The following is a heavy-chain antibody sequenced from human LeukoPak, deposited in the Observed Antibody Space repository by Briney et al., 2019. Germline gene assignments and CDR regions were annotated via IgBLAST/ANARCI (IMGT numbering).Heavy chain of an antibody. V-gene: IGHV1-2*06. J-gene: IGHJ6*03. CDR2: INPNSGGT. D-gene: IGHD2-21*01. CDR1: GYTFTGYY. CDR3: ARERVVRSLGYMDV. Sequence: AGVKVTFKASGYTFTGYYMHWVRQAPGQGLEWMGRINPNSGGTNYDQKFQGRVTMTRETSIRTAYMELSRLRSADTAVYYCARERVVRSLGYMDVWGKGTTVTVSS.